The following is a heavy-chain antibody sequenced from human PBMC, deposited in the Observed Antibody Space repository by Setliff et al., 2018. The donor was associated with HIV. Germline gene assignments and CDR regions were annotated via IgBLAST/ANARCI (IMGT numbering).Heavy chain of an antibody. D-gene: IGHD3-3*01. J-gene: IGHJ6*03. CDR3: ARVKGFWSDHIGTYDYHYYMDV. Sequence: SETLSLTCSVSDDSFSSHFWSWIRQPPGKGLEYIGYIYYSGSTNYNPSLKSRVTISIDMSKNKVSLRLNSVTAADTAVYYCARVKGFWSDHIGTYDYHYYMDVWG. CDR1: DDSFSSHF. V-gene: IGHV4-59*11. CDR2: IYYSGST.